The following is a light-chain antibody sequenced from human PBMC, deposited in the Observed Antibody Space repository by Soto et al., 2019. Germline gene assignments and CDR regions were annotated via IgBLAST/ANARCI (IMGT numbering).Light chain of an antibody. CDR2: VNNDGSH. CDR3: QTWNSGIPVV. V-gene: IGLV4-69*01. CDR1: SGHSTYA. Sequence: QSVLTQSPSASASLGASVKLTCTLSSGHSTYAIAWHQQQPEKGPRYLMKVNNDGSHSKGDGIPDRFSGSSSGAERYLTISSLQSEDEADYYCQTWNSGIPVVFGGGTKLTVL. J-gene: IGLJ2*01.